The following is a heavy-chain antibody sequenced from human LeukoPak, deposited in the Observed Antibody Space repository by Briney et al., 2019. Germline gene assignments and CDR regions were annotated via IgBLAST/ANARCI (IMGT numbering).Heavy chain of an antibody. CDR2: IYPGDSDI. D-gene: IGHD7-27*01. V-gene: IGHV5-51*01. CDR1: GSSFSSYW. J-gene: IGHJ5*02. CDR3: ANTGDYWFDT. Sequence: GASLQISCKGSGSSFSSYWIGWVRQLPGKGLEWMGIIYPGDSDITYSPSFQGQVTISADKSISTAYLQWSSLKASDTAMYYCANTGDYWFDTWGQGTLVTVSS.